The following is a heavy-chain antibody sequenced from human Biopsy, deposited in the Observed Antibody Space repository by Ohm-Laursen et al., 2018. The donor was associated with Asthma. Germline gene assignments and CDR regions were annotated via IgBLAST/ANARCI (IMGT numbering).Heavy chain of an antibody. J-gene: IGHJ4*02. V-gene: IGHV3-53*01. Sequence: SLRLSCAASGFTVSRDHMFWVRQAPGKGLEWVSVIYSGGTSHTADSVRGRFTISRDFSKNTLHLQMHSLRVEDTAVYYCARGDSSNWSHYYLDYWGQGTLVTVSS. D-gene: IGHD3-22*01. CDR2: IYSGGTS. CDR3: ARGDSSNWSHYYLDY. CDR1: GFTVSRDH.